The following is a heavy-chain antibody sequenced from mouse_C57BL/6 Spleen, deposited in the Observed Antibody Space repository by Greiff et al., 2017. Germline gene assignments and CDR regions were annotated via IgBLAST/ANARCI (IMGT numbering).Heavy chain of an antibody. Sequence: QVQLQQPGAELVKPGASVKLSCKASGYTFTSYWMHWVKQRPGQGLEWIGMLHPNSGSTNYNEKFKSKATLSVANSSSTAYMQLSSLTSEDSAVYYCARAHYYGSSYNFDYWGQGTTLTVSS. J-gene: IGHJ2*01. D-gene: IGHD1-1*01. CDR2: LHPNSGST. V-gene: IGHV1-64*01. CDR1: GYTFTSYW. CDR3: ARAHYYGSSYNFDY.